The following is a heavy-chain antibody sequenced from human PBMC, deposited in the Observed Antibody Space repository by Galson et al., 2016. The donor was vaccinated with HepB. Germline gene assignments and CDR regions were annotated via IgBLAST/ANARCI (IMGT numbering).Heavy chain of an antibody. J-gene: IGHJ2*01. Sequence: QSGAEVKKAGESLKISCKISGDTSTTYWIAWVRQMPGKGLEWMGIIYPGDSDTRYRPSFQGQVTLPADKSTSPSFLQWSSLKAADTAIYYCARRRLGYYWYCDLWGRGTLVTVSS. CDR3: ARRRLGYYWYCDL. D-gene: IGHD3-16*01. CDR2: IYPGDSDT. V-gene: IGHV5-51*01. CDR1: GDTSTTYW.